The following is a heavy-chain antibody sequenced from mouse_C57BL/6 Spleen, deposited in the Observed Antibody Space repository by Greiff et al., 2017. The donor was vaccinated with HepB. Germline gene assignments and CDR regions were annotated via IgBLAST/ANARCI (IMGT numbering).Heavy chain of an antibody. CDR1: GFTFTDYY. CDR2: IRNKANGYTT. J-gene: IGHJ3*01. CDR3: ARYSHYYGSSYPFAY. D-gene: IGHD1-1*01. Sequence: EVNVVESGGGLVQPGGSLSLSCAASGFTFTDYYMSWVRQPPGKALEWLGFIRNKANGYTTEYSASVKGRFTISRDNSQSILYRQMNALRAEDSATYSFARYSHYYGSSYPFAYWGQGTLVTVSA. V-gene: IGHV7-3*01.